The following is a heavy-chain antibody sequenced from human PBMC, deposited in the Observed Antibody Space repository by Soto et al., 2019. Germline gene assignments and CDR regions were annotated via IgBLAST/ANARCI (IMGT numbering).Heavy chain of an antibody. V-gene: IGHV4-59*01. CDR3: ARDRHNSGY. D-gene: IGHD6-19*01. CDR2: IYYSGIT. CDR1: GGSITNYY. J-gene: IGHJ4*02. Sequence: PSETLSLTCTVSGGSITNYYWSWFRQPPGKGLEWIGYIYYSGITMYNPSLKSRLTMSVDPSKNQFSLKLRSVTSADTAVYFCARDRHNSGYWGQGALVTVSS.